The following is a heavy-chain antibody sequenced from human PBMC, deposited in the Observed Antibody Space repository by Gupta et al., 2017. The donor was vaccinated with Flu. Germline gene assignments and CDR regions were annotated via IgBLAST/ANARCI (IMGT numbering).Heavy chain of an antibody. V-gene: IGHV3-74*01. Sequence: EVQLVESGGGLVQPGGSLRLSCAASGFHFSRYWMHWVRQAPGKGLVWVSCINSDGSSTSYADSVKGRFTISRDNAKNTLYLQMNSLRAEDTAVCYCARVGIVGALTDAFDIWGQGTMVTVSS. CDR1: GFHFSRYW. J-gene: IGHJ3*02. CDR3: ARVGIVGALTDAFDI. CDR2: INSDGSST. D-gene: IGHD1-26*01.